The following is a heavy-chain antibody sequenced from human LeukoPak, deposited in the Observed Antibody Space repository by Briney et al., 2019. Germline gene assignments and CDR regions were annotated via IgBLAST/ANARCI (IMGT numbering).Heavy chain of an antibody. Sequence: GGSLRLSCAASGFTFSSYAMSWVRQAPGKGLEWVSAISGSGGSTYYADSVKGRFTISRDNSKNTLYLQMKRLRAEDTAVYYCAKDGIDFWSGYHPNNAFDYWGQGTLVTVSS. J-gene: IGHJ4*02. V-gene: IGHV3-23*01. CDR1: GFTFSSYA. CDR3: AKDGIDFWSGYHPNNAFDY. CDR2: ISGSGGST. D-gene: IGHD3-3*01.